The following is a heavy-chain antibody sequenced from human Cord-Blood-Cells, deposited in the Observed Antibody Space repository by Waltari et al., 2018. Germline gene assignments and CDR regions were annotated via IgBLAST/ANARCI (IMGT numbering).Heavy chain of an antibody. D-gene: IGHD6-13*01. J-gene: IGHJ1*01. V-gene: IGHV4-38-2*01. CDR3: ARKGAAAGTEYFQH. CDR1: GYSLSSGYY. Sequence: QVQLQESGPGLVKPSETLSLTCAVPGYSLSSGYYWGWLRQPPGKGLECIGRIYHSGSTYYNPSLKSRVTISVDTSKNQFSLKLSSVTAADTAVYYCARKGAAAGTEYFQHWGQGTLVTVSS. CDR2: IYHSGST.